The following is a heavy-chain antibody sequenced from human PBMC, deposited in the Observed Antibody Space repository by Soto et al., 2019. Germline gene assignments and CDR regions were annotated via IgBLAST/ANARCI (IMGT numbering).Heavy chain of an antibody. CDR3: ARGRVGTAYFDY. CDR1: GFTFSSDG. J-gene: IGHJ4*02. Sequence: GGSLRLSCAASGFTFSSDGMHWVRQAPGKGLEWVAVISYDGSYQYYVDSVKGRFTISRDNSKNTLYLQMNSLRAEDTAVYYCARGRVGTAYFDYWGQGALVTVSS. CDR2: ISYDGSYQ. D-gene: IGHD2-21*02. V-gene: IGHV3-30*03.